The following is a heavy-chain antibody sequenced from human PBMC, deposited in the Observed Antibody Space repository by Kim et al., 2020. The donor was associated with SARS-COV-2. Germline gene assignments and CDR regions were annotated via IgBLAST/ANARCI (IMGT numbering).Heavy chain of an antibody. D-gene: IGHD6-13*01. V-gene: IGHV3-73*01. J-gene: IGHJ3*02. Sequence: SVEGTFTISRDDSKSTVYLQMHSLKTEDTAMYYCTRVPPYSNSWWDAFDIWGQGTMVTVSS. CDR3: TRVPPYSNSWWDAFDI.